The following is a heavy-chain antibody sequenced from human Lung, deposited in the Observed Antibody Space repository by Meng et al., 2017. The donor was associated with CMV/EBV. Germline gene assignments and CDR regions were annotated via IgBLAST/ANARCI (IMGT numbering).Heavy chain of an antibody. V-gene: IGHV1-18*01. D-gene: IGHD1-14*01. CDR1: GYTFTSYG. J-gene: IGHJ5*02. CDR2: ISAYNDNT. Sequence: QVQLVRSGAEVKKPGASAKVSCKASGYTFTSYGISWVRQAPGQGLEWMRWISAYNDNTNYAQKLQGRVTMATDTSTSTAYMELRSLRSDDTAVYYCARDLPGGTKGTWLDLWGQGTLVTVSS. CDR3: ARDLPGGTKGTWLDL.